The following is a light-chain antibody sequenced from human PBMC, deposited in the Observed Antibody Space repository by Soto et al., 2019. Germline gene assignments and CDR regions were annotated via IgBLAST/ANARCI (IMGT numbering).Light chain of an antibody. CDR3: QQYYSTPQT. V-gene: IGKV4-1*01. J-gene: IGKJ2*01. CDR2: WAS. Sequence: DIVMTQSPDSLAVSLGERATINCKSSQSVLYSSNNKNYLAWYQQKPRQPPKLLIYWASTRDSGVPDRFSGSGSGTDFTLTISSLQAEDVAVYYCQQYYSTPQTFGQGTKLEIK. CDR1: QSVLYSSNNKNY.